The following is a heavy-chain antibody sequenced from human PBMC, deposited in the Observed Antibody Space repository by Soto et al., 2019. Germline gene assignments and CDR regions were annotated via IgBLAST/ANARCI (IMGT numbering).Heavy chain of an antibody. Sequence: QLQLQESGSGLVKPSQTLSLTCAVSGGSISSGGYSWSWIRQPPGKGLEWIGYIYHSGSTYYNPSLNSRVTISVDRAKNQCSLKLSSVTAADTAVYYCARGKNYDFWSGYFYGMDVWGQGTTVTVSS. CDR3: ARGKNYDFWSGYFYGMDV. CDR1: GGSISSGGYS. V-gene: IGHV4-30-2*01. D-gene: IGHD3-3*01. J-gene: IGHJ6*02. CDR2: IYHSGST.